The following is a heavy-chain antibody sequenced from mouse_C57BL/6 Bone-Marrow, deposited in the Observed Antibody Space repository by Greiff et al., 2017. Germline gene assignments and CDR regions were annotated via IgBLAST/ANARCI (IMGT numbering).Heavy chain of an antibody. CDR2: IRNKANGYTT. CDR1: GFTFTDYY. D-gene: IGHD1-1*01. Sequence: EVLLVESGGGLVQPGASLRLSCAASGFTFTDYYMSWVRQPPGKAPEWLALIRNKANGYTTEYTASVKGRFTISRDTPPNFIYLQMSTLRAENSATYYGVNTDYDGNSHFDYWGQGTTLTVSS. CDR3: VNTDYDGNSHFDY. V-gene: IGHV7-4*01. J-gene: IGHJ2*01.